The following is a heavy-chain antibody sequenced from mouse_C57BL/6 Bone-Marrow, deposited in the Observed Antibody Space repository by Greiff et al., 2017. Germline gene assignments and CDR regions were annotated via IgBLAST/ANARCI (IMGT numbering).Heavy chain of an antibody. V-gene: IGHV1-59*01. Sequence: QVQLQQPGAELVRPGTSVKLSCKASGYTFTSYWMHWVKQRPGQGLEWIGVIDPSDSYTNYNQKFKGKATLTVDTSSSTAYMQLSSLTSDDSAVYYCARGYLEDGNYFYYAMDYWGQGTSVTVSS. CDR1: GYTFTSYW. CDR3: ARGYLEDGNYFYYAMDY. J-gene: IGHJ4*01. CDR2: IDPSDSYT. D-gene: IGHD2-1*01.